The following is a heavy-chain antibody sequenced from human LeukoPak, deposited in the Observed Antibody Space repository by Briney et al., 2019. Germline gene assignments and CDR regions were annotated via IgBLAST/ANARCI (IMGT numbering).Heavy chain of an antibody. CDR2: INSDGGGA. V-gene: IGHV3-74*01. Sequence: PGGSLRLSCAASGLTFGNNWMDWVRHGPGKGVVWISRINSDGGGAIYADSVKGRFTASRDNAKNTLYLQMNSLRAEDTAVYYCARDVPHNWFDTWGQGTLVTVSS. J-gene: IGHJ5*02. CDR1: GLTFGNNW. CDR3: ARDVPHNWFDT.